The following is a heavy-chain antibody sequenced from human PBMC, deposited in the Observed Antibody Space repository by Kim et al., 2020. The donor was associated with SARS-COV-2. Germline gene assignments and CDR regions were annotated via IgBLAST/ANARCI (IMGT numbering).Heavy chain of an antibody. V-gene: IGHV4-59*08. CDR3: ARQIQLFSSGYYYFDY. J-gene: IGHJ4*02. CDR1: GGSISSYY. D-gene: IGHD3-22*01. CDR2: IYYSGST. Sequence: SETLSLTCTVSGGSISSYYWSWIRQPPGKGLEWIGYIYYSGSTNYNPSLKSRVTISVDTSKNQFSLKLSSVTAADTAVYYCARQIQLFSSGYYYFDYWGQGTLVTVSS.